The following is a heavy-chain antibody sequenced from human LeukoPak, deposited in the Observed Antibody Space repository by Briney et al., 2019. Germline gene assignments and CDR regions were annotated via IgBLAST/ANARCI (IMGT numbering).Heavy chain of an antibody. Sequence: SETLSLTCTVSGGSISPYYWSWIRQPPGKGLEWIGYIYYSGSTNYNPSLKSRVTISVDKSKNQFSLRLSSVTAADTAVYYCAKGGTDALNYWGQGTLVTVSS. D-gene: IGHD3-16*01. J-gene: IGHJ4*02. CDR3: AKGGTDALNY. V-gene: IGHV4-59*12. CDR2: IYYSGST. CDR1: GGSISPYY.